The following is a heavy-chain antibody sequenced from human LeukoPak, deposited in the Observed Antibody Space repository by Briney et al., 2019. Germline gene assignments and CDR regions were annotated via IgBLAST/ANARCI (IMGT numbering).Heavy chain of an antibody. D-gene: IGHD3-22*01. Sequence: SETLSLTCTVSGGSISSSSYFWGWIRQPPGKGLEWIGSVYYSGNTYYNPSLKSRFTISVDTSKNQFSLKLSSVTAADTAVYYCARDNRYYYDSSGYYYYYYMDVWGKGTTVTVSS. CDR1: GGSISSSSYF. CDR3: ARDNRYYYDSSGYYYYYYMDV. CDR2: VYYSGNT. J-gene: IGHJ6*03. V-gene: IGHV4-39*07.